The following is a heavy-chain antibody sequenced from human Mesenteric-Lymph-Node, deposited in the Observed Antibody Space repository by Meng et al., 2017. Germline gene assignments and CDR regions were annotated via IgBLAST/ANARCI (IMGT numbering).Heavy chain of an antibody. D-gene: IGHD1-14*01. V-gene: IGHV4-39*01. J-gene: IGHJ5*02. CDR2: GYYNGNT. CDR1: GGSIRTTSYY. CDR3: ARASRTFDNWFDP. Sequence: QLHLQESGPGVVKPSETLSLTCTASGGSIRTTSYYWGLILQPPVKGLEWVANGYYNGNTYFNPSLQSRVIISVDTSKNQFSLKLISVTVADTAVYYCARASRTFDNWFDPWGQGTLVTVSS.